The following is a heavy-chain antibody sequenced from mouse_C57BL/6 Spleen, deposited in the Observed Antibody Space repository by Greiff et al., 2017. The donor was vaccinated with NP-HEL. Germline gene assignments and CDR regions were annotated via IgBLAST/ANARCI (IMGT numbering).Heavy chain of an antibody. V-gene: IGHV3-6*01. CDR1: GYSITSGYY. CDR2: ISYDGSN. D-gene: IGHD1-1*01. J-gene: IGHJ4*01. CDR3: ARSRGITTVVGNYAMDY. Sequence: EVKLMESGPGLVKPSQSLSLTCSVTGYSITSGYYWNWIRQFPGNKLEWMGYISYDGSNNYNPSLKNRISITRDTSKNQFFLKLNSVTTEDTATYYCARSRGITTVVGNYAMDYWGQGTSVTVSS.